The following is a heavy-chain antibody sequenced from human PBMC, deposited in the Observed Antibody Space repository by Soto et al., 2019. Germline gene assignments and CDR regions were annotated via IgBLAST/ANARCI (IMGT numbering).Heavy chain of an antibody. CDR2: RYYSEST. J-gene: IGHJ4*02. Sequence: PSETLSLTCTASGGSITTGGYYWSWIRQLPGKGLEWIGHRYYSESTYYNPSLKSRVSISLDTSKNQFSLKLSFVTAADTAMYYCARTKCSGGSCYSWSLDYWGQGTTVTVYS. CDR3: ARTKCSGGSCYSWSLDY. CDR1: GGSITTGGYY. V-gene: IGHV4-31*03. D-gene: IGHD2-15*01.